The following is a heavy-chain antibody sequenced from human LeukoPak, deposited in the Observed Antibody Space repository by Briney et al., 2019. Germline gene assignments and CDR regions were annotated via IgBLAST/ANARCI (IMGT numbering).Heavy chain of an antibody. Sequence: PGGSLRLSCAASGFTFSSDSMNWVRQAPGKGLEWVSYISSSSDTIYYADSVRGRFTISRDNAKNSLYLRMNSLRAEDTAMYYCAREGSAFDPCGQGTLVTVSS. CDR1: GFTFSSDS. CDR2: ISSSSDTI. D-gene: IGHD1-26*01. J-gene: IGHJ5*02. V-gene: IGHV3-48*01. CDR3: AREGSAFDP.